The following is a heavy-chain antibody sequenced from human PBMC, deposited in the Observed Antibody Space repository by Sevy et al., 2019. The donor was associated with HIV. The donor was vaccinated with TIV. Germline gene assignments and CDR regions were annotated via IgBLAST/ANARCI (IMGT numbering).Heavy chain of an antibody. CDR2: INPSGGST. CDR3: ARDLGVVTHYYYYYGMDV. V-gene: IGHV1-46*01. J-gene: IGHJ6*02. D-gene: IGHD3-3*01. CDR1: GYTFTSYY. Sequence: ASVKVSCKASGYTFTSYYMHWVRQAPGQGLEWMGIINPSGGSTSYAQKFQGRVTMTRDTSTSTAYMELSSLRSEDTAVYYCARDLGVVTHYYYYYGMDVWGQWTTVTVSS.